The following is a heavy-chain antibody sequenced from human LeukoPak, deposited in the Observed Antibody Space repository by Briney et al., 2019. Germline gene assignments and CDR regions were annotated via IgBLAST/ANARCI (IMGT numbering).Heavy chain of an antibody. D-gene: IGHD2-2*01. Sequence: GGSLRLSCAASGFTFSIYWMHWVRQTPGKGLVWVSRISPDGTSTNYADSVKGRFTISRDNAKNTLFLQMNSLRAEDTAVYYCARAYCSSTSCYLNPFDYWGQGTLVTVSS. J-gene: IGHJ4*02. CDR3: ARAYCSSTSCYLNPFDY. CDR2: ISPDGTST. CDR1: GFTFSIYW. V-gene: IGHV3-74*01.